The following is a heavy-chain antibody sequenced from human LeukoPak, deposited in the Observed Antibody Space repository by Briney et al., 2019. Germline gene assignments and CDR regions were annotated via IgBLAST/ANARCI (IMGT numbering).Heavy chain of an antibody. V-gene: IGHV3-23*01. J-gene: IGHJ4*02. Sequence: PGGTLRLSCAASGFTFSTYAMTWVGQAPGKGLEWVAGIKRNGDEIYYADSVRGRFTLSRDNSNNALYLQMDSLRAEDTAVYYCANWIGSSSRDYWGQGTLVTVSS. CDR2: IKRNGDEI. D-gene: IGHD6-6*01. CDR1: GFTFSTYA. CDR3: ANWIGSSSRDY.